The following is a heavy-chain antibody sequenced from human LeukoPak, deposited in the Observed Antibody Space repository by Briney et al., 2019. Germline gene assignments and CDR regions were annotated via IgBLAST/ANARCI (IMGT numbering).Heavy chain of an antibody. V-gene: IGHV4-39*01. CDR3: MRHEEEDGYNAKPFDF. J-gene: IGHJ4*02. CDR1: GGSIINSNYY. CDR2: IYYSGNT. Sequence: SETLSLTCTVSGGSIINSNYYWGWVRQPPGKGLEWIGTIYYSGNTSYTPSLKSRVTISVDTSKNQFSLRLRSVTAADTAVYFCMRHEEEDGYNAKPFDFWGQGTQVTVSS. D-gene: IGHD5-24*01.